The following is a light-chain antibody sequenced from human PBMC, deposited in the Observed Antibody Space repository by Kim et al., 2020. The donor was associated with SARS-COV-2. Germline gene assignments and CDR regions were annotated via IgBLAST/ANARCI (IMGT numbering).Light chain of an antibody. J-gene: IGLJ1*01. Sequence: SITISCTGTSSDVGDYNYVSWYQQHPGKAPKLMIYDVSNRPSGVSNRFSGSKSGNTASLTISGLQAEDEADYYCSSYTSSSTFYVFGTGTKVTVL. V-gene: IGLV2-14*03. CDR2: DVS. CDR1: SSDVGDYNY. CDR3: SSYTSSSTFYV.